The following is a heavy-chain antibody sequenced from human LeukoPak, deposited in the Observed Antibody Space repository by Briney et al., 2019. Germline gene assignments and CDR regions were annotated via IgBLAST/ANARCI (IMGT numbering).Heavy chain of an antibody. V-gene: IGHV3-48*04. J-gene: IGHJ4*02. CDR3: ARDLRYSSGWYFDY. CDR2: ISSSSSTI. Sequence: GGSLRLSCAASGFTFSSYSMNWVRQAPGKGLEWVPYISSSSSTIYYADSVKGRFTISRDNAKNSLYLQMNSLRAEDTAVYYCARDLRYSSGWYFDYWGQGTLVTVSS. D-gene: IGHD6-19*01. CDR1: GFTFSSYS.